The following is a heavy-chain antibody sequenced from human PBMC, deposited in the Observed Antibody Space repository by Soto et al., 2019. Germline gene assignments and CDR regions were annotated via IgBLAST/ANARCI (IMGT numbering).Heavy chain of an antibody. CDR2: ISSSSSYI. V-gene: IGHV3-21*01. D-gene: IGHD1-26*01. CDR3: ARDAENIVGATESEFDY. CDR1: GFTFSSYS. Sequence: GSLRLSCAASGFTFSSYSMNWVRQAPGKGLEWVSSISSSSSYIYYADSVKGRFTISRDNAKNSLYLQMNSLRAEDTAVYYCARDAENIVGATESEFDYWGQGTLVTVSS. J-gene: IGHJ4*02.